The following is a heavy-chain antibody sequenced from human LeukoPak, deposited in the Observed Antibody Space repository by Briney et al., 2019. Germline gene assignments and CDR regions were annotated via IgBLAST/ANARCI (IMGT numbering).Heavy chain of an antibody. Sequence: SETLSLTCAVSAASISNYYWSWIRQAPGKGLEWIGYISTSGSTNYNPSLKSRISISLDTSKNRFSLNLNFVTAADTAVYYCASPRSGYRYTFDYWGQGALVTVSS. V-gene: IGHV4-4*09. CDR3: ASPRSGYRYTFDY. CDR2: ISTSGST. D-gene: IGHD3-22*01. CDR1: AASISNYY. J-gene: IGHJ4*02.